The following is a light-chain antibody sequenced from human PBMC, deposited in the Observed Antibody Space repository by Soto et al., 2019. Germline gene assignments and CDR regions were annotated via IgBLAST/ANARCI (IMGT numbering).Light chain of an antibody. CDR2: SNH. V-gene: IGLV1-44*01. Sequence: QSVLTQPPSASGTPGQRVTISCSGGRSNIGNNAVNWYQQIPGTAPKLLIYSNHQRPSGVPDRFSGSKSGTSASLAISGLQSEDEADYFCAAWDDSLNGVVFGGGTKLTVL. J-gene: IGLJ3*02. CDR3: AAWDDSLNGVV. CDR1: RSNIGNNA.